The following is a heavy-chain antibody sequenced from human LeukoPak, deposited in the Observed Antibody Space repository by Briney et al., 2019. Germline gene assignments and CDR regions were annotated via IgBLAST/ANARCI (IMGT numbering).Heavy chain of an antibody. V-gene: IGHV4-34*01. CDR1: GGSFSNYY. CDR2: INHSGST. CDR3: ARLLWFGEFVFDY. J-gene: IGHJ4*02. D-gene: IGHD3-10*01. Sequence: SETLSLTCAVYGGSFSNYYWSWIRQPPGKGLEWIGEINHSGSTNYNPSPKSRVTISVDTSKNQFSLNLRSVTAADTAVYYCARLLWFGEFVFDYWGQGTLVTVSS.